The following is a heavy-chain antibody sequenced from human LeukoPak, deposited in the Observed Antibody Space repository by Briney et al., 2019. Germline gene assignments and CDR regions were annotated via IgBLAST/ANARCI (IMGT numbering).Heavy chain of an antibody. J-gene: IGHJ6*03. CDR3: ARGTVSGADYYYMDV. CDR2: ISGSSGNT. Sequence: ASVKVSCKASGYTFTSYGIIWVRQAPGQGLEWMGWISGSSGNTKYAQKLQGRVTMTTDTSTRTAYMELRSLTSDDTAVYYCARGTVSGADYYYMDVWGKGTTVTVSS. V-gene: IGHV1-18*01. D-gene: IGHD4-11*01. CDR1: GYTFTSYG.